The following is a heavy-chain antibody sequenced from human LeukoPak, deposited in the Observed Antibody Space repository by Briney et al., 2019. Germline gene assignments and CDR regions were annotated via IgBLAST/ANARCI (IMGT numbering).Heavy chain of an antibody. J-gene: IGHJ4*02. CDR2: INSDGSTT. CDR1: GFTFSSYW. Sequence: GSLRLSCAASGFTFSSYWMHWVRQPPGKGLVWVSRINSDGSTTSYADSVKGRFTISRDNAKNTLYLQMNNLRAEDTAVYFCASPYCSGGTCYLGGYWGQGTLVTVSS. V-gene: IGHV3-74*01. D-gene: IGHD2-15*01. CDR3: ASPYCSGGTCYLGGY.